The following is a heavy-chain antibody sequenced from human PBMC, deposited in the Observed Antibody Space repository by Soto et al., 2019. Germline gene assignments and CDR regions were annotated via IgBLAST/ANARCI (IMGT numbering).Heavy chain of an antibody. Sequence: GASVKVSCKASGYTFTSYAMHWVRQAPGQRLEWMGWINAGNGNTKYSQKFQGRVTITRDTSASTAYMELSSLRSEDTAVYYCARVWYAESGYDDYGMDVWGQGTTVTVSS. CDR1: GYTFTSYA. CDR2: INAGNGNT. J-gene: IGHJ6*02. CDR3: ARVWYAESGYDDYGMDV. D-gene: IGHD2-2*01. V-gene: IGHV1-3*01.